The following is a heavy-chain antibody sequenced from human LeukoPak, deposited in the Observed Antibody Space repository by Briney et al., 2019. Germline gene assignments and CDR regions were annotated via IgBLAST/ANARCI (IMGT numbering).Heavy chain of an antibody. Sequence: GGSLRLSCAAPGFTLSHNYMSWVRQAPGKGLEWVSVIYSGGSTNYADSVKGRFTISRDNSKNTLYLQMNSLRAEDTAVYYCARDLSGPLDYWGQGTLVTVSS. CDR2: IYSGGST. CDR1: GFTLSHNY. CDR3: ARDLSGPLDY. D-gene: IGHD5-12*01. V-gene: IGHV3-66*01. J-gene: IGHJ4*02.